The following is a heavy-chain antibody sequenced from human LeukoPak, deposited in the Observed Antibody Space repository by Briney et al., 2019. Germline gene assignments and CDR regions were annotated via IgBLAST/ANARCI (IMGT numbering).Heavy chain of an antibody. Sequence: PGGSLRLSCAASGFTFSSYGMHWVRQAPGKGLEWVAVISYDGSNKYYADSVKGRFTISRDNSKNTLYLQMNSLRAEDTAVYYCARVTIFGVVIAHFDYWGQGTLVTVSS. J-gene: IGHJ4*02. D-gene: IGHD3-3*01. CDR3: ARVTIFGVVIAHFDY. CDR1: GFTFSSYG. CDR2: ISYDGSNK. V-gene: IGHV3-30*03.